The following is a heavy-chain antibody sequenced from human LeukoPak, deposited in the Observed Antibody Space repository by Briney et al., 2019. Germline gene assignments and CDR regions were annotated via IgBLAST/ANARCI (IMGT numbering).Heavy chain of an antibody. V-gene: IGHV4-59*01. D-gene: IGHD5-18*01. Sequence: PSETLSLTCTVSGGSISSYYWSWIRQPPGKGLEWIGYIYYSGSTNYNPSLKSRVTISVDTSKNQFSLKLSSVTAAVTAVYYCARGKTAMDAWGQGTLVTVSS. CDR1: GGSISSYY. CDR3: ARGKTAMDA. J-gene: IGHJ5*02. CDR2: IYYSGST.